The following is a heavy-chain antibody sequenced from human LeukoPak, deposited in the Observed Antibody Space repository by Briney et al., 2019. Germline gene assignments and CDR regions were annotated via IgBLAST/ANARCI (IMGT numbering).Heavy chain of an antibody. J-gene: IGHJ5*02. CDR2: IYHSGST. V-gene: IGHV4-4*02. Sequence: SGTLSLTCAVSGGSISSSNWWSWVRQPPGKGLEWIEEIYHSGSTNYNPSLKSRVTISVDKSKNQFSLKLSSVTAADTAVYYCARIYVDTAMVRWFDPWGQETLVTVSS. D-gene: IGHD5-18*01. CDR1: GGSISSSNW. CDR3: ARIYVDTAMVRWFDP.